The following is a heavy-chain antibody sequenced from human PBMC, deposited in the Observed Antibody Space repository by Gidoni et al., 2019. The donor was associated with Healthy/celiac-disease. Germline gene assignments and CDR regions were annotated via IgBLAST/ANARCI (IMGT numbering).Heavy chain of an antibody. CDR2: IDPSDSYT. Sequence: EVQLVQSGAEVKKPGESLRISCQVSGYSFTSYWISWVRQMPGKGLEWMGRIDPSDSYTNYSPSFQGHVTISADKSISTAYLQWSSLKASDTAMYYCGRDTGDTSLNDAFDIWGQGTMVTVSS. V-gene: IGHV5-10-1*03. D-gene: IGHD1-26*01. CDR1: GYSFTSYW. J-gene: IGHJ3*02. CDR3: GRDTGDTSLNDAFDI.